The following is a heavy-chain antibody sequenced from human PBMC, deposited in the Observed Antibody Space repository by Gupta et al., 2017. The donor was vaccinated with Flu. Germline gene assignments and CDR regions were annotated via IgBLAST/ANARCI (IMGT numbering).Heavy chain of an antibody. D-gene: IGHD2-15*01. CDR2: ISGSGTTI. CDR3: GRVACTSSSCFLRWFFDL. J-gene: IGHJ2*01. Sequence: MTWIRQAPGKGLEWVSYISGSGTTIYYADSVKGRGTISRDNAKNSLYRQMNSLRAEDTAVYYCGRVACTSSSCFLRWFFDLGGRGTLVTVSS. V-gene: IGHV3-11*01.